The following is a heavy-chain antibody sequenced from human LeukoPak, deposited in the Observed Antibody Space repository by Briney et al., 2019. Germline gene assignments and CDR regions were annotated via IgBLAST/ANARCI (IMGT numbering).Heavy chain of an antibody. D-gene: IGHD3-3*01. V-gene: IGHV3-30-3*01. J-gene: IGHJ4*02. CDR2: ISYDGSNK. CDR1: GFTFSSYA. Sequence: QPGGSLRLSCAASGFTFSSYAMHWVRQAPGKGLEWVAVISYDGSNKYYADSVKGRFTISRDNSKNTLYLQMNSLRAEDTAVYYCARDVPGARYYDFWSGNYGVHDPDGYFDYWGQGTLVTVSP. CDR3: ARDVPGARYYDFWSGNYGVHDPDGYFDY.